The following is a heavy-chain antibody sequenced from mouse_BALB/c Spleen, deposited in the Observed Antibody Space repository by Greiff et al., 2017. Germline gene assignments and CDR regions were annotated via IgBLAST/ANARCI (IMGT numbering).Heavy chain of an antibody. D-gene: IGHD1-1*01. Sequence: EVNVVESGGGLVKPGGSLKLSCAASGFTFSSYTMSWVRQTPEKRLEWVATISSGGSYTYYPDSVKGRFTISRDNAKNTLYLQMSSLKSEDTAMYYCTRGDYGSSWFAYWGQGTLVTVSA. J-gene: IGHJ3*01. CDR3: TRGDYGSSWFAY. CDR1: GFTFSSYT. V-gene: IGHV5-6-4*01. CDR2: ISSGGSYT.